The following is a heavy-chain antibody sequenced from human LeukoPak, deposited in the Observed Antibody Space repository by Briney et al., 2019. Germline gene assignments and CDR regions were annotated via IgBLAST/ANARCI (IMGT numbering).Heavy chain of an antibody. D-gene: IGHD5-12*01. CDR2: IDHSGGT. CDR3: AKYRGHAFDS. J-gene: IGHJ4*02. V-gene: IGHV4-4*02. Sequence: SETLSLTCAVSSGSISDGTWWTWVRQPPGKGLEWIGQIDHSGGTDYNPSLKSRVTISLDKSKSQLSLNLRSVTAADTAIYYCAKYRGHAFDSWGQGTLVTVSS. CDR1: SGSISDGTW.